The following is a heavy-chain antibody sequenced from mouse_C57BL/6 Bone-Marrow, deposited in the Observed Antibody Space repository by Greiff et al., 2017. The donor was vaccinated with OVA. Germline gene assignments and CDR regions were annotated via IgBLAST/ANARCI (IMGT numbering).Heavy chain of an antibody. CDR1: GFTFSDYG. V-gene: IGHV5-17*01. CDR2: ISSGSSTI. Sequence: EVHLVESGGGLVKPGGSLKLSCAASGFTFSDYGMHWVRQAPEKGLEWVAYISSGSSTIYYADTVKGRFTISRDNAKNTLFLQMTSLRSEDTAMYYCARSSLWDGWFAYWGQGTLVTVSA. CDR3: ARSSLWDGWFAY. J-gene: IGHJ3*01. D-gene: IGHD4-1*01.